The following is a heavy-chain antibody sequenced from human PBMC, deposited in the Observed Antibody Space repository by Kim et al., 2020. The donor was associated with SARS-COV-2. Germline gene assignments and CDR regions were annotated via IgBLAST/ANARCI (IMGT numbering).Heavy chain of an antibody. CDR1: GGTFSSYA. CDR3: AREHTGAGYWYFDL. Sequence: SVKVSCKASGGTFSSYAISWVRQAPGQGLEWMGGIIPIFGTANYAQKFQGRVTITADESTSTAYMELSSLRSEDTAVYYCAREHTGAGYWYFDLWGRGTLVTVSS. V-gene: IGHV1-69*13. CDR2: IIPIFGTA. J-gene: IGHJ2*01.